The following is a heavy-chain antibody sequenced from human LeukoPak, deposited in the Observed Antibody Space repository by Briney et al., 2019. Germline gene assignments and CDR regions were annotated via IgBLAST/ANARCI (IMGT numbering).Heavy chain of an antibody. D-gene: IGHD1-14*01. J-gene: IGHJ6*03. CDR3: ARATSPNAHRYYYYYMDV. V-gene: IGHV1-69*13. CDR1: GGTFSSYA. CDR2: IIPIFGTA. Sequence: SVKVSCKASGGTFSSYAISWVRQAPGQGLEWMGGIIPIFGTANYAQKFQGRVTITADESTSTAYMELSSLRSEDTAVYYCARATSPNAHRYYYYYMDVWGKGTTVTVSS.